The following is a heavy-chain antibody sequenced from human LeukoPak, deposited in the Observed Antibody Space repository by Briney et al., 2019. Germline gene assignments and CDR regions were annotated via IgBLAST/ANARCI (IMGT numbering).Heavy chain of an antibody. CDR2: IHNSGTT. V-gene: IGHV4-34*01. CDR3: ARRYYYNLGSFPCDF. J-gene: IGHJ4*02. D-gene: IGHD3-10*01. CDR1: GGPFSRYF. Sequence: SETLSLTCAVSGGPFSRYFRSWVRQSSGKGLEWIGEIHNSGTTNYNPSLNSRVTISEDTSKNQLYLNLSSVTAADTTVYYCARRYYYNLGSFPCDFGGQGTLVTVS.